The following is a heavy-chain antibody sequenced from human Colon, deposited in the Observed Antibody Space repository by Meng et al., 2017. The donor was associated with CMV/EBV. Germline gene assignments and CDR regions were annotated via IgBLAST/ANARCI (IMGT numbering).Heavy chain of an antibody. D-gene: IGHD6-13*01. V-gene: IGHV3-7*01. Sequence: GESLSPSCAASAFTFSSYWMSLVRQAPGKWLEWVANIKQDVSEKYYVASVKGRFTISRDNAKNPLYLQMNSLRAEDTSVYYCAREGSNSYFDYWGQGTLVTVSS. J-gene: IGHJ4*02. CDR3: AREGSNSYFDY. CDR2: IKQDVSEK. CDR1: AFTFSSYW.